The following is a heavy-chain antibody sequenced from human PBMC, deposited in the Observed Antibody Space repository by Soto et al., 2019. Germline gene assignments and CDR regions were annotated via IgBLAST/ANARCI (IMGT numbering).Heavy chain of an antibody. V-gene: IGHV4-4*07. D-gene: IGHD3-22*01. Sequence: SETLSLPCTVSDGSISSYYWSWIRQPPGKGLEWIGRISHSGTTNYNPALKSRRTMSVDTTPSQFSLRLNSVTAADTAVYYCETTTHPYYYDSRGYYFDYGGPGT. CDR2: ISHSGTT. J-gene: IGHJ4*02. CDR3: ETTTHPYYYDSRGYYFDY. CDR1: DGSISSYY.